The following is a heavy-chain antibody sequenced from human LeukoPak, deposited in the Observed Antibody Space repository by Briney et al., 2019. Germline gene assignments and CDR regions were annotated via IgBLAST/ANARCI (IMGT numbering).Heavy chain of an antibody. D-gene: IGHD3-10*01. V-gene: IGHV4-59*01. CDR1: GGSISSYY. Sequence: SETLSLTCTVSGGSISSYYWSWIRQPPGKGLEWIGYIYYSGSTNYNPSLKSRVTISVDTSKNQFSLKLSSVTAADTAVYYCARSMVREVILSARRANWFDLWGQGTLVTVSS. CDR2: IYYSGST. CDR3: ARSMVREVILSARRANWFDL. J-gene: IGHJ5*02.